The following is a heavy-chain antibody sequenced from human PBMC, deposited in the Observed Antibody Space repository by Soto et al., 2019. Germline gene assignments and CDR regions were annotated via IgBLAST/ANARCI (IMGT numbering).Heavy chain of an antibody. V-gene: IGHV3-23*01. Sequence: GGSLILSCAASGFTFSTYAMSWVRQAPGKGLVWVSAISCSGGSTFYADSVKGRFTISRDNSMNTLYLQMNSLRTEDTAVYYCAHPRGFGVFDAYDIWGQGTMVTVSS. D-gene: IGHD3-10*01. CDR3: AHPRGFGVFDAYDI. CDR2: ISCSGGST. J-gene: IGHJ3*02. CDR1: GFTFSTYA.